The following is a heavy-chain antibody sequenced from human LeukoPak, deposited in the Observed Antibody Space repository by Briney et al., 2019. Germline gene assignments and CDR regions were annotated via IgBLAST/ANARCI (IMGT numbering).Heavy chain of an antibody. V-gene: IGHV4-4*02. CDR3: ARGPSLGAHLDY. Sequence: SGTLSLTCAVSGGSISSNNWWTWVRQAPGKGLDGSGGIYHYGTTNYNPSLKGRVTISVDKSKNQFSLKFNSVTAADTAVYYCARGPSLGAHLDYWGQGTLVTVSS. D-gene: IGHD1-26*01. J-gene: IGHJ4*02. CDR2: IYHYGTT. CDR1: GGSISSNNW.